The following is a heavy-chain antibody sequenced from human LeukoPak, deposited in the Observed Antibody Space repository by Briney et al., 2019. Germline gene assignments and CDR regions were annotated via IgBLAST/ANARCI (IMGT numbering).Heavy chain of an antibody. CDR1: GFTVSSNY. D-gene: IGHD2-2*01. CDR3: ARDTGYCSSTSCYGVFDI. V-gene: IGHV3-53*01. CDR2: IYSGGST. Sequence: PGGSLRLSCAASGFTVSSNYMSWVRQAPGKGLEWVSVIYSGGSTYYADSVKGRFTISRDNSKNTLYLQMNSLRAEDTAVYYCARDTGYCSSTSCYGVFDIWGQGTMVTVSS. J-gene: IGHJ3*02.